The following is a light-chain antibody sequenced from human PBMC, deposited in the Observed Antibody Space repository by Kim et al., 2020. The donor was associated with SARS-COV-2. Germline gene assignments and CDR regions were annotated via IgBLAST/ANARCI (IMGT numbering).Light chain of an antibody. Sequence: QSALTQHPSASGTPDQWITISCTGTSCDVGGYKYYSWYQQQPGKAPKLMIYDDSNRPSGVSNLFSCSKSGNTASLIISGRQAEDEADYYCSSHTSNSAVVFGGGTQLTVL. CDR3: SSHTSNSAVV. J-gene: IGLJ2*01. CDR2: DDS. V-gene: IGLV2-14*03. CDR1: SCDVGGYKY.